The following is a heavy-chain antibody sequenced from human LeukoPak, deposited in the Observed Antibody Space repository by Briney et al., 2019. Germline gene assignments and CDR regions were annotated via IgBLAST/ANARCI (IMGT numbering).Heavy chain of an antibody. J-gene: IGHJ1*01. CDR1: GGSVSSGSYY. D-gene: IGHD3-22*01. V-gene: IGHV4-61*01. CDR3: ARARSPYYYDSSGFPFQH. Sequence: PSETLSLTCTVSGGSVSSGSYYWSWIRQPPGKELEWIGYIYYSGSTNYNPSLKSRVTISVDTSKNQFSLKLSSVTAADTAVYYCARARSPYYYDSSGFPFQHWGQGTLVTVSS. CDR2: IYYSGST.